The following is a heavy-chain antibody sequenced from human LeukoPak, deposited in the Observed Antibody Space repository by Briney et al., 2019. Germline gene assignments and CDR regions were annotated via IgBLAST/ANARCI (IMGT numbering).Heavy chain of an antibody. V-gene: IGHV3-53*01. J-gene: IGHJ4*02. Sequence: TGGSLRLSCAASGFTVSSNYMSWVRQAPGKGLEWVSVIYSGGSTYYADSVKGRFTISRDNSKNTLYLQMNSLRAEDTAVYYCAKNTTRAFDYWGQGTLVTVSS. CDR1: GFTVSSNY. CDR3: AKNTTRAFDY. D-gene: IGHD1-14*01. CDR2: IYSGGST.